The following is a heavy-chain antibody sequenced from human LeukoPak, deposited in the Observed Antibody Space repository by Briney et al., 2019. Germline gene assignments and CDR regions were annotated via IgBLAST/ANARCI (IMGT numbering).Heavy chain of an antibody. J-gene: IGHJ4*02. D-gene: IGHD3-10*01. CDR2: IYYSGST. V-gene: IGHV4-59*01. CDR1: GGSISSYY. CDR3: ARRGVTYYGDYFDY. Sequence: SETLSLTCTVSGGSISSYYWSWIRQPPGKGLEWIGYIYYSGSTNYNPSLKSRVTISVDTSKNQFSLKLSSVTAADTAVYYCARRGVTYYGDYFDYWGQGTLVTVSS.